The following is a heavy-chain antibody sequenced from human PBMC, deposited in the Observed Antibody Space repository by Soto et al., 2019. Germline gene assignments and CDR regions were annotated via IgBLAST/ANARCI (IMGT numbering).Heavy chain of an antibody. D-gene: IGHD3-16*01. V-gene: IGHV4-39*01. CDR1: GGSISSSSYY. Sequence: QLQLQESGPGLVKPSETLSLTCTVSGGSISSSSYYWGWIRQPPGKGLEWIGSIYYSGSTYYNPSLKSRVTISVDTSKNQFSLKLSSVTAADTAVYYCASQISFGVLPKWYFDLWGRGTLVTVSS. CDR3: ASQISFGVLPKWYFDL. J-gene: IGHJ2*01. CDR2: IYYSGST.